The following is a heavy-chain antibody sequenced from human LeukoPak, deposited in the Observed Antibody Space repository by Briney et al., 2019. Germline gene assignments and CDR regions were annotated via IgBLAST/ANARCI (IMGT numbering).Heavy chain of an antibody. J-gene: IGHJ4*02. CDR1: GFTFSSYW. CDR2: ISYDGSNK. CDR3: ASRGRESYYYDSSGYYGY. D-gene: IGHD3-22*01. Sequence: GGSLRLSCAASGFTFSSYWMHWVRQAPGKGLEWVAVISYDGSNKYYADSVKGRFTISRDNSKNTLYLQMNSLRAEDTAVYYCASRGRESYYYDSSGYYGYWGQGTLVTVSS. V-gene: IGHV3-30-3*01.